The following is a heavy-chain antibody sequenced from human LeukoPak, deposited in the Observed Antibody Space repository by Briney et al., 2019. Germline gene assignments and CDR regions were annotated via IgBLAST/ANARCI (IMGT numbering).Heavy chain of an antibody. CDR2: IYHSEST. J-gene: IGHJ4*02. CDR1: GYSISSGYY. V-gene: IGHV4-38-2*01. Sequence: KSSETLSLTCAVSGYSISSGYYWGWIRQPPGKGLEWIGSIYHSESTYYNPSLKSRVTISVDTSKNQFSLKLSSVTAADTAVYYCARPLEYWGQGTLVTVSS. CDR3: ARPLEY.